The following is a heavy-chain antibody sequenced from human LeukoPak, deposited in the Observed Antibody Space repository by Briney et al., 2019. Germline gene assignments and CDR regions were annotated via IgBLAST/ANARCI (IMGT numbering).Heavy chain of an antibody. J-gene: IGHJ4*02. D-gene: IGHD3-10*01. CDR3: ARDYYGSGSYYFDY. CDR1: GFSFSNAW. Sequence: GGSLRLSCAASGFSFSNAWMSWVRQAPGKGLEWVANIKQDGSEKYYVDSVKGRFTISRDNAKNSLYLQMNSLRAEDTAVYYCARDYYGSGSYYFDYWGQGTLVTVSS. CDR2: IKQDGSEK. V-gene: IGHV3-7*01.